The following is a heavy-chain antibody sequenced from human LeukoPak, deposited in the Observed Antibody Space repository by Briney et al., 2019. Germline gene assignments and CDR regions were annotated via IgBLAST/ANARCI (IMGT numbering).Heavy chain of an antibody. Sequence: GGSLRLSCAASGFTLSTYWMHWVRQAPGKGLLWVSRINGDGRDTPYADSVKGRFTISRDNAKNTLYLQMNSLRAEDTAVYYCARGSSTGWPDYFDYWGQGTLVTVSS. CDR2: INGDGRDT. CDR3: ARGSSTGWPDYFDY. CDR1: GFTLSTYW. J-gene: IGHJ4*02. V-gene: IGHV3-74*01. D-gene: IGHD2-2*01.